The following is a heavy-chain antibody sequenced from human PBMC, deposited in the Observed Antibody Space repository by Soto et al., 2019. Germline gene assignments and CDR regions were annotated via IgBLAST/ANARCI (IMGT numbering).Heavy chain of an antibody. Sequence: GGSLRLSCAASGFTFSSYEMNWVRQAPGKGLEWVSYISSSGSTIYYADSVKGRFTISRDNAKNSLYLQMNSLRAEDTAVYYCARDGRGAAMHYFDYWGQGTLVTVSS. CDR3: ARDGRGAAMHYFDY. CDR2: ISSSGSTI. J-gene: IGHJ4*02. V-gene: IGHV3-48*03. CDR1: GFTFSSYE. D-gene: IGHD2-2*01.